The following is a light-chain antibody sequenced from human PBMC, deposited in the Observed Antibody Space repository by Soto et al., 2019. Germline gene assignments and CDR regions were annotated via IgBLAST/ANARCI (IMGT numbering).Light chain of an antibody. CDR2: GAS. V-gene: IGKV3-20*01. J-gene: IGKJ1*01. CDR1: QSVSNSF. Sequence: EIVLTQSPGTLSLSPGERATLSYRASQSVSNSFLAWYQQKPGQAPRLLIYGASSRATGIPDRFSGSGSGTDFTLTISRLEPEDFAVYYCQQYGNSRAFGQGT. CDR3: QQYGNSRA.